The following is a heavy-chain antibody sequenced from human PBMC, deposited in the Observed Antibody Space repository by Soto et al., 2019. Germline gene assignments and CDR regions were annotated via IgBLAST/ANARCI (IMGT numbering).Heavy chain of an antibody. CDR2: ISGSGGST. J-gene: IGHJ4*02. V-gene: IGHV3-23*01. CDR3: AKARNSYGSGSYYIPHY. Sequence: EVQLLESGGGLVQPGGSLRLSCAASGFTFSSYAMSWVRQAPGKGLERVSAISGSGGSTYYADPVKGRFNISRDNSTNTLYLQVNSLRAEATAVYYCAKARNSYGSGSYYIPHYWGQGTLVTVSS. D-gene: IGHD3-10*01. CDR1: GFTFSSYA.